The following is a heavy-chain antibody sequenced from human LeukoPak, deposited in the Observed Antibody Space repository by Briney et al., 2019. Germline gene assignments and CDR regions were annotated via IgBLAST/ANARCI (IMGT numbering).Heavy chain of an antibody. CDR1: GFTFSTYA. V-gene: IGHV3-23*01. Sequence: GGSLRLSCAASGFTFSTYAMNWVRQAPAKGLEWVSTIGGGGPTTDYADSVKDRFTISRDNSKNTLYLQMNSLRAEDTAVYFCARGFLGGTDQYYDSWGQGTLVTVSS. CDR3: ARGFLGGTDQYYDS. J-gene: IGHJ4*02. D-gene: IGHD6-19*01. CDR2: IGGGGPTT.